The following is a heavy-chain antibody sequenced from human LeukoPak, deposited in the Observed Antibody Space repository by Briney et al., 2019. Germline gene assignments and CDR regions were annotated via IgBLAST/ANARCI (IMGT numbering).Heavy chain of an antibody. Sequence: SEALSLTCTVSGGSISSSSYYWGWIRQPAGKGLEWIGRIYTSGSTNYNPSLKSRVTISVDTSKNQFSLKLSSVTAADTAVYYCARGVGVSIFGVVIARYYFDYWGQGTLVTVSS. CDR3: ARGVGVSIFGVVIARYYFDY. CDR2: IYTSGST. J-gene: IGHJ4*02. CDR1: GGSISSSSYY. D-gene: IGHD3-3*01. V-gene: IGHV4-61*02.